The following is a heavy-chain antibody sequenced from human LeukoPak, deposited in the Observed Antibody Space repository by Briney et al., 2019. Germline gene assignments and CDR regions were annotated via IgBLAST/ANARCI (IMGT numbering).Heavy chain of an antibody. CDR2: IFYSGST. CDR3: AKSNGYGLMDI. J-gene: IGHJ3*02. D-gene: IGHD3-22*01. Sequence: PSETLSLTCTVSSGSISTSNYYWGWVRQPPWKALEWIGNIFYSGSTYYSPSLKSRVTISLDTSRNQFSLKLNSVTAADTAVYYCAKSNGYGLMDIWGQGTMVTVSS. CDR1: SGSISTSNYY. V-gene: IGHV4-39*07.